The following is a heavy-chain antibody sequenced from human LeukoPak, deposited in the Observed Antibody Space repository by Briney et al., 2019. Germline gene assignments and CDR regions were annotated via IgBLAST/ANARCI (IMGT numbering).Heavy chain of an antibody. Sequence: GGSLRLSCVGSGFSLSDYWMHWVRQTPGRGLMWVSRITSDGSTTWYADSVKGRFTISRDNSKNTLYLQMNSLRAEDTAVYYCAKGLEQLVDLGSDYWGQGTLVTVSS. V-gene: IGHV3-74*01. CDR2: ITSDGSTT. D-gene: IGHD6-13*01. CDR1: GFSLSDYW. J-gene: IGHJ4*02. CDR3: AKGLEQLVDLGSDY.